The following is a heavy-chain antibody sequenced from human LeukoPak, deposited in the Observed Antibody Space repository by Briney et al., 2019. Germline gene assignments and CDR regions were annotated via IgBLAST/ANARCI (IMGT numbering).Heavy chain of an antibody. V-gene: IGHV3-48*03. Sequence: PGGSLRLSCAASGFTFSSYEMNWVRQAPGKRLEWVSYISSSGSTIYYADSVKGRFTISRDNAKNSLYLQMNSLRAEDTAVYYCARGWVGATGGAFDIWGQGTMVTVSS. CDR2: ISSSGSTI. CDR3: ARGWVGATGGAFDI. CDR1: GFTFSSYE. D-gene: IGHD1-26*01. J-gene: IGHJ3*02.